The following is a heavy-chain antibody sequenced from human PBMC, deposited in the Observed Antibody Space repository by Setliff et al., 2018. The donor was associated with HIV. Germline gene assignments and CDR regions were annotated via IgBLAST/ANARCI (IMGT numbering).Heavy chain of an antibody. V-gene: IGHV3-15*01. CDR3: ATVAHSSALDY. D-gene: IGHD6-19*01. CDR2: IKSKTDGGTT. Sequence: KPGGSLRLSCAASGFNFNNAWMSWVRQAPGKGLEWVGLIKSKTDGGTTDYAAPVKDRFTISRDGSKNTLYLQMNSLKSEDTAVYYCATVAHSSALDYWGQGTLVTVSS. J-gene: IGHJ4*02. CDR1: GFNFNNAW.